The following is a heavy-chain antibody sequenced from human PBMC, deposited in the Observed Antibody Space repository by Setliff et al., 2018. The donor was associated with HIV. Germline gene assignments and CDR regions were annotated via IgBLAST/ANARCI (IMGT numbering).Heavy chain of an antibody. V-gene: IGHV3-23*01. CDR2: ISGSGEST. Sequence: PGGSLRLSCAASEFTFSKYAMNWVRQAPGKGLEWISAISGSGESTYDADSVKGRFTISRDNSKNTLYLQMSSLRAEDTAVYYCAKDRGGSGWLLNPYGMDVWGQGTTVTVSS. J-gene: IGHJ6*02. D-gene: IGHD6-19*01. CDR3: AKDRGGSGWLLNPYGMDV. CDR1: EFTFSKYA.